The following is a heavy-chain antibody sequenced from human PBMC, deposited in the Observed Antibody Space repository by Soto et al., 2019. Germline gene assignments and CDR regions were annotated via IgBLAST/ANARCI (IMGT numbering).Heavy chain of an antibody. CDR1: GFTFSSYS. V-gene: IGHV3-21*01. Sequence: PGGSLRLSCAASGFTFSSYSMNWVRQAPGKGLVWVSSISSSSSYIYYADSVKGRFTISRDNAKNSLYLQMNSLRAEDTAVYYCARAVRNYYGSAQPPDWFDPWGQGTLVTVSS. D-gene: IGHD3-10*01. CDR3: ARAVRNYYGSAQPPDWFDP. CDR2: ISSSSSYI. J-gene: IGHJ5*02.